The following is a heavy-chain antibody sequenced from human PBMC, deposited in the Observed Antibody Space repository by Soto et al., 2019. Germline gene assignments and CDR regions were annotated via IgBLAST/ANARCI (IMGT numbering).Heavy chain of an antibody. CDR2: LYYGGRT. CDR3: ARAGGMRCTGGICYCALDY. D-gene: IGHD2-15*01. Sequence: QVQLQESGPGLVKPSETLSLTCTVSGGSISSYYWSWIRHPPGKGLEWIGDLYYGGRTNYNPSLKSRVTVSLETSKYPFSLKLSSGTAADMDVYYCARAGGMRCTGGICYCALDYGGQGPMVAVSS. CDR1: GGSISSYY. J-gene: IGHJ4*02. V-gene: IGHV4-59*08.